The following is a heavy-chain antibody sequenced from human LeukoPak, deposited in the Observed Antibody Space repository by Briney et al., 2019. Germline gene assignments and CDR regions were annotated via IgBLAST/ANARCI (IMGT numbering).Heavy chain of an antibody. Sequence: ASVKVSCKASGGTFSSYAISWVRQAPGQGLEWMGGIIAIFGAANYAQKFQGRVTITADESTSTAYMELSSLRSEDTAVYYCAIDIVVVVAATRDYYYGMDVWGQGTTVTVSS. CDR1: GGTFSSYA. D-gene: IGHD2-15*01. CDR3: AIDIVVVVAATRDYYYGMDV. CDR2: IIAIFGAA. J-gene: IGHJ6*02. V-gene: IGHV1-69*01.